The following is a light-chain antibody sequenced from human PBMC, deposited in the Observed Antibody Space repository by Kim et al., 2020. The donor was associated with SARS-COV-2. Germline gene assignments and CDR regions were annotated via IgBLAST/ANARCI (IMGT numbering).Light chain of an antibody. CDR2: QDT. CDR3: QVWDTNTVL. CDR1: NIGDYR. V-gene: IGLV3-21*01. Sequence: SVAPGKTARISCGGNNIGDYRVHWYQQKPGQAPILVIYQDTRRPSGIPERLSGSISDNTATLTISGTQAMDEADYYCQVWDTNTVLFGGGTQLTVL. J-gene: IGLJ3*02.